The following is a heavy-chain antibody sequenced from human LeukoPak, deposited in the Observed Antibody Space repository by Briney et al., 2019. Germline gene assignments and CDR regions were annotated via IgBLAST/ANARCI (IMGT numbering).Heavy chain of an antibody. D-gene: IGHD3-10*01. CDR1: GGTFSSYA. V-gene: IGHV1-18*01. CDR2: VSAYNGNT. CDR3: ARILVDGSGSQITYYYYYYMDV. J-gene: IGHJ6*03. Sequence: ASVKVSCKASGGTFSSYAISWVRQAPGQGLEWMGWVSAYNGNTNYAQKLQGRVTMTTDTSTSTAYMELRSLRSDDTAVYYCARILVDGSGSQITYYYYYYMDVWGKGTTVTISS.